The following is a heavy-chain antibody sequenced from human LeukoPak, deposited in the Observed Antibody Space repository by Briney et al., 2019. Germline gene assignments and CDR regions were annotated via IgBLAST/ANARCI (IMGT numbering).Heavy chain of an antibody. D-gene: IGHD6-19*01. CDR1: GFTFDDYA. CDR2: ISGNGGST. CDR3: ARESESSGWYDY. Sequence: PGGSLRLSCAGSGFTFDDYAMHWVRQPPGKGLEWVSLISGNGGSTYYADSVKGRFTISRDNSKNSLYLQMNSLRSDDTALYYCARESESSGWYDYWGQGTLVTVSS. V-gene: IGHV3-43*02. J-gene: IGHJ4*02.